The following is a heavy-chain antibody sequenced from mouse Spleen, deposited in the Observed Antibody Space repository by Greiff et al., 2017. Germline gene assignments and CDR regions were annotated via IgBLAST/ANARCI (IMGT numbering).Heavy chain of an antibody. CDR3: ARESGTHYFDY. Sequence: EVKVVESGAELVRPGALVKLSCKASGFNIKDYYMHWVKQRPEQGLEWIGWIDPENGNTIYDPKFQGKASITADTSSNTAYLQLSSLTSEDTAVYYCARESGTHYFDYWGQGTTLTVSS. V-gene: IGHV14-1*02. CDR1: GFNIKDYY. D-gene: IGHD4-1*01. CDR2: IDPENGNT. J-gene: IGHJ2*01.